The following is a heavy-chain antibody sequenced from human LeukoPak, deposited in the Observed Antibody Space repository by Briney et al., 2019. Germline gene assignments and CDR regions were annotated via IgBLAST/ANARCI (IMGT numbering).Heavy chain of an antibody. Sequence: SETLSLTCAVYGGSFSGYYWSWIRQPPGKGLEWIGEINHSGSTNYNPSLKSRVTISVDTSKNQFSLKLSSVTAADTAVYYCARGMGTTGTRYNWFDPWRQGTLVTVSS. CDR1: GGSFSGYY. CDR3: ARGMGTTGTRYNWFDP. V-gene: IGHV4-34*01. J-gene: IGHJ5*02. CDR2: INHSGST. D-gene: IGHD1-1*01.